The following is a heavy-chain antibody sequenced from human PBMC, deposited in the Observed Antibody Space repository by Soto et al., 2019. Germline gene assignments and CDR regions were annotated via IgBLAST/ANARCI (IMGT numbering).Heavy chain of an antibody. D-gene: IGHD6-19*01. CDR2: ISGSGDTT. CDR1: GVAFSSYA. J-gene: IGHJ4*02. CDR3: AKTVPGTNF. Sequence: GGSLRLSCASSGVAFSSYAMSWVRQAPGKGLEWVSGISGSGDTTFYADSVKGRFTISRDNSKNTLYLQMNSLGAEDTAVYYCAKTVPGTNFWGQGTLVTVSS. V-gene: IGHV3-23*01.